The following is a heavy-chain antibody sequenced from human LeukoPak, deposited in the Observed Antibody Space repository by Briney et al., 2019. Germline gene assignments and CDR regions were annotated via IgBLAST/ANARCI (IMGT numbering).Heavy chain of an antibody. Sequence: GGSLRLSCAASGFTFSDYYMSWIRQAPGKGLEWVLYISSSGSTIYYADSVKGRFTISRDNAKNSLYLQMNSLRAEDTAVYYCARGHLEWLLYGDYYCYMDVWGKGTTVTVSS. CDR3: ARGHLEWLLYGDYYCYMDV. CDR2: ISSSGSTI. D-gene: IGHD3-3*01. J-gene: IGHJ6*03. CDR1: GFTFSDYY. V-gene: IGHV3-11*04.